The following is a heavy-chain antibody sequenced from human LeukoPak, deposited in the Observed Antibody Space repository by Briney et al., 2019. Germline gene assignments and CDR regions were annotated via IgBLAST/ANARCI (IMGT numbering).Heavy chain of an antibody. D-gene: IGHD5-18*01. Sequence: SVKVSCKASGGTFSSYAISWVRQAPGQGHEWMGGIIPIFGTANYAQKFQGRVTITADESTSTAYMEMSSLRSEDTAVYYCARDSGSYGYWWFDPWGQGTLVTVSS. V-gene: IGHV1-69*13. J-gene: IGHJ5*02. CDR2: IIPIFGTA. CDR1: GGTFSSYA. CDR3: ARDSGSYGYWWFDP.